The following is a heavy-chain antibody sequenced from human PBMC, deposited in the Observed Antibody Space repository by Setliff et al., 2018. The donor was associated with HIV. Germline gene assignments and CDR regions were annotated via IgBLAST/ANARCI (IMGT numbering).Heavy chain of an antibody. Sequence: PSETLSLTCTVSGASISSYYWSWIRQPPGKGLEWIGYIDYSGSTNYNPSLKSRVTISLDTSKNQFSLKLSPVTAADTAVYYCARVEAKVRGATYGMDVWGQGTTVTVSS. J-gene: IGHJ6*02. CDR3: ARVEAKVRGATYGMDV. CDR2: IDYSGST. V-gene: IGHV4-59*08. CDR1: GASISSYY. D-gene: IGHD3-10*01.